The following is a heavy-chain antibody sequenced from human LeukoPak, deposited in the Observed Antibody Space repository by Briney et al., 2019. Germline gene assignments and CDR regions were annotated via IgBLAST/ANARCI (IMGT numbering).Heavy chain of an antibody. CDR3: ARVLDGGRSGWSDAFDI. CDR2: IYYSGST. D-gene: IGHD6-19*01. J-gene: IGHJ3*02. Sequence: SETLSLTCAVYGGSFSGYYWSWIRQPPGKGLEWIGYIYYSGSTNYNPSLKGRVTISVDTSKNQFSLKLSSVTAADTAVYYCARVLDGGRSGWSDAFDIWGQGTMVTVSS. CDR1: GGSFSGYY. V-gene: IGHV4-59*01.